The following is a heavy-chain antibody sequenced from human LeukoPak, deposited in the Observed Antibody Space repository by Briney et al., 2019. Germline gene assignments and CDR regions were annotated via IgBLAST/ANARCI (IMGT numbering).Heavy chain of an antibody. J-gene: IGHJ5*02. D-gene: IGHD2-2*01. V-gene: IGHV4-38-2*01. CDR2: IYHSGST. CDR1: GYSISSGCY. CDR3: ARVWSGYCSSTSCYVAYNWFDP. Sequence: KPSETLSLTCAVSGYSISSGCYWGWIRQPPGKGLEWIGSIYHSGSTYYNPSLKGRVTISVDTSKNQFSLKLSSVTAADTAVYYCARVWSGYCSSTSCYVAYNWFDPWGQGTLVTVSS.